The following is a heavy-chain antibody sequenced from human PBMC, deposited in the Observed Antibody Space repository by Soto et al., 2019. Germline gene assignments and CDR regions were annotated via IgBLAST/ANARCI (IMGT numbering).Heavy chain of an antibody. CDR3: AAWLKEAGIGGNHYHGMAV. CDR2: IMPIFGRA. D-gene: IGHD6-19*01. CDR1: GGTFSNYA. J-gene: IGHJ6*02. V-gene: IGHV1-69*12. Sequence: QVQLVQSGAEVKKPGSSVKVSCKASGGTFSNYAFSWVRQAPGQGLEWLGGIMPIFGRADYAQKFRGRVTITADESTSTGHMERSRLRSEVTAVYYRAAWLKEAGIGGNHYHGMAVWGQGTTFTVSS.